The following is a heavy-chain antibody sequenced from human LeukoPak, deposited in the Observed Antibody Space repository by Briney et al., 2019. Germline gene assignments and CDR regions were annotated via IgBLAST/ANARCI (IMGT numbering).Heavy chain of an antibody. V-gene: IGHV3-30*02. J-gene: IGHJ4*02. CDR1: GFTFSSYG. D-gene: IGHD1-26*01. CDR3: ARDWQYSGNYFDY. CDR2: IRYDGSNK. Sequence: GGSLRLSCAASGFTFSSYGMHWVRQAPGKGLEWVAFIRYDGSNKYYADSVKGRFTISRDNSKNTLYLQMNSLRAEDTAVYYCARDWQYSGNYFDYWGQGTLVTVSS.